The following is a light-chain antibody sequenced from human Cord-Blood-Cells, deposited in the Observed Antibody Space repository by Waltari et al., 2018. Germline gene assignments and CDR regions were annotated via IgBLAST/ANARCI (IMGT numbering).Light chain of an antibody. CDR1: VLAKTY. V-gene: IGLV3-27*01. Sequence: SYELTQPSSVSVSQGQTARITCSGDVLAKTYARWFQQKPGQAPVLVIYKDSERPSGIPERFSGSSSGTTVTLTISGAQVEDEADYYCYSAADNNWVFGGGTKLTVL. J-gene: IGLJ3*02. CDR3: YSAADNNWV. CDR2: KDS.